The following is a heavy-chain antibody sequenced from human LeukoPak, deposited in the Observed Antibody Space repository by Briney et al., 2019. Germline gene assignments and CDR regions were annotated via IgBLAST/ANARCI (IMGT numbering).Heavy chain of an antibody. J-gene: IGHJ3*02. CDR2: ISSSSSTI. Sequence: GGSLRLSCAAAGFTFSRYSMNWVRQAPGKGLEWVSYISSSSSTIYYADSVKGRFTISRDNAKNSLYLQMNSLRAEDTAVYYCARSPRSGYYYPNAFDIWGQGTMVTVSS. CDR1: GFTFSRYS. D-gene: IGHD3-22*01. CDR3: ARSPRSGYYYPNAFDI. V-gene: IGHV3-48*01.